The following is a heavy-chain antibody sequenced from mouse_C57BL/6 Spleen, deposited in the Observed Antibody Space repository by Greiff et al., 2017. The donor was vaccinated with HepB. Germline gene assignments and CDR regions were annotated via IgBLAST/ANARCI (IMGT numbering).Heavy chain of an antibody. D-gene: IGHD1-1*01. CDR1: GYTFTDYE. V-gene: IGHV1-15*01. CDR3: TRYVLLRFWYFDV. CDR2: IDPETGGT. J-gene: IGHJ1*03. Sequence: VQLQQSGAELVRPGASVTLSCKASGYTFTDYEMHWVKQTPVHGLEWIGAIDPETGGTAYNQKFKGKAILTADKSSSTAYMELRSLTSSDSSVYYCTRYVLLRFWYFDVWGTGTTVTVSS.